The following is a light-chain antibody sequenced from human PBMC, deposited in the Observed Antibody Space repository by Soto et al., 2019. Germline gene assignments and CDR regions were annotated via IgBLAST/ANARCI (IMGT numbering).Light chain of an antibody. J-gene: IGKJ1*01. V-gene: IGKV3-15*01. CDR3: QKYNNWPRT. Sequence: EIVMTPSPATLSVSPVERATLSCRASQSVSIPLAWYQQKPGQAPRLLIHGATTRATGIPARFSGSGSGTEFTLTISSLQSEDFAVYYCQKYNNWPRTCGQGTKGAIK. CDR2: GAT. CDR1: QSVSIP.